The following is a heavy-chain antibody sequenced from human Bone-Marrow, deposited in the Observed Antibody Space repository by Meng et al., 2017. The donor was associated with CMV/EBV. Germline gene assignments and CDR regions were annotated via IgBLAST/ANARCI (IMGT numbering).Heavy chain of an antibody. CDR3: AKEQGPYYDFWSGYYTTNLGYNWFDP. J-gene: IGHJ5*02. V-gene: IGHV3-15*01. CDR1: GFTFSNAW. CDR2: IKRRVDGGTT. Sequence: GESLKISCAASGFTFSNAWMSWVRQVPGKGPEWVARIKRRVDGGTTDYAAPVKGRFTVSRDDSTTTLYLQMNSLKAEDTAVYYCAKEQGPYYDFWSGYYTTNLGYNWFDPWGQGNLVTVSS. D-gene: IGHD3-3*01.